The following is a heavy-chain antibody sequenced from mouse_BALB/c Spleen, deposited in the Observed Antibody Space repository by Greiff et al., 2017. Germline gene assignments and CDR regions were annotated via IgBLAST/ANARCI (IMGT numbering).Heavy chain of an antibody. D-gene: IGHD2-4*01. CDR2: ISSGSSTI. V-gene: IGHV5-17*02. Sequence: EVKLQESGGGLVQPGGSRKLSCAASGFTFSSFGMHWVRQAPEKGLEWVAYISSGSSTIYYADTVKGRFTISRDNPKNTLFLQMTSLRSEDTAMYYCAREGLRRGYFDYWGQGTTLTVSS. CDR1: GFTFSSFG. J-gene: IGHJ2*01. CDR3: AREGLRRGYFDY.